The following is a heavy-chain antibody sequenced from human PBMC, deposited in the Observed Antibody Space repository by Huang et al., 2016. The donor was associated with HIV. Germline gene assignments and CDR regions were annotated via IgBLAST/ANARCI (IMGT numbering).Heavy chain of an antibody. V-gene: IGHV1-3*01. CDR1: GYTFTTYP. CDR2: INAGNGKT. J-gene: IGHJ5*02. Sequence: QVQLVQSGAEVKKPGASVKVSCKASGYTFTTYPIHWVRQAPGQRLEWMGWINAGNGKTKYSQKFKGRVTITSDTSASTAYMELSSLRSEDTAVYYCARGPPPRWFDPWGQGTLVTVSS. CDR3: ARGPPPRWFDP.